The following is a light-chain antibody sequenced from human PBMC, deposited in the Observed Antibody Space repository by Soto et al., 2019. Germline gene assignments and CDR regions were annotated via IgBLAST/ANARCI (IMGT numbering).Light chain of an antibody. Sequence: IVMTQSPDSLAVSLGERATINCKSSQSVLYSSNNKNYLAWYQQKPGQPPKLLIYWASIRDCGVPDRCSGSGSGTDFSLSVSILQAEDVVGYSCHQHDSLPYTFGQGTRLEIK. V-gene: IGKV4-1*01. CDR3: HQHDSLPYT. CDR1: QSVLYSSNNKNY. J-gene: IGKJ2*01. CDR2: WAS.